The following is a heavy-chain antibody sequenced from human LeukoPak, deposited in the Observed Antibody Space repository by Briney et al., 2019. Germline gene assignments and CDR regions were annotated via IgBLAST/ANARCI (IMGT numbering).Heavy chain of an antibody. V-gene: IGHV4-4*07. D-gene: IGHD6-19*01. Sequence: PSETLSLTCTVSGGSISSYYWSWIRQPAGKGLGWIGRIYTSGSTNYNPSLKSRVTMSVDTSKNQFSLQLSSVTAADTAVYYCARDGVAGPGWFDPWGQGTLVTVSS. CDR3: ARDGVAGPGWFDP. CDR1: GGSISSYY. J-gene: IGHJ5*02. CDR2: IYTSGST.